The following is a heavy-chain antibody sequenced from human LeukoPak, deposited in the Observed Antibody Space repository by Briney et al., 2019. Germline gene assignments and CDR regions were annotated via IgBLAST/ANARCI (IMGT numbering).Heavy chain of an antibody. Sequence: GGSLRLSCAGSGFTFSGSAMHWVRQASGKGLEWVGRIRSKATSYATAYATSVKGRFTISRDDSKNTAYLQMNSLKTEDTAVYYCTSSSPGGGDYWGQGTLVTVSS. CDR1: GFTFSGSA. CDR3: TSSSPGGGDY. V-gene: IGHV3-73*01. CDR2: IRSKATSYAT. D-gene: IGHD2-15*01. J-gene: IGHJ4*02.